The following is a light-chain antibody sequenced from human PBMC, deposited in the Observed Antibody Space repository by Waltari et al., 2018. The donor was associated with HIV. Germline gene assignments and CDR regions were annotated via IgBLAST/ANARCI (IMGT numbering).Light chain of an antibody. CDR1: QGISNY. V-gene: IGKV1-27*01. Sequence: DLQMTQSPSSLSASVGARVTITCRTSQGISNYLAWYQQKPGSAPKLLIYSASTLQLGVPSRFSGSGSGTDFTLTISSLQPEDVATYYCQNHNSVPLTFGGGTKVEIK. J-gene: IGKJ4*01. CDR3: QNHNSVPLT. CDR2: SAS.